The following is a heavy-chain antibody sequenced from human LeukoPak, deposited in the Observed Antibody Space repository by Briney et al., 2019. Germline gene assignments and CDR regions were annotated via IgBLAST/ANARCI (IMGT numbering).Heavy chain of an antibody. Sequence: SVKVSCKTSGFTFSKSAIQWVRQTRGQRPEWIGWVVVGSNNRIYAQKFQERVTVSRDMSTSTAYMELSSLRPDNTALYYCAADLGSGWSNPWGQGTLITVSS. D-gene: IGHD3-10*01. J-gene: IGHJ5*02. CDR3: AADLGSGWSNP. CDR1: GFTFSKSA. CDR2: VVVGSNNR. V-gene: IGHV1-58*02.